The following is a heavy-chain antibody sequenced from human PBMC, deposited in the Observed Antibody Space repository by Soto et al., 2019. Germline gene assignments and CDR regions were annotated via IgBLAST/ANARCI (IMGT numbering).Heavy chain of an antibody. CDR1: GGTFSSYA. CDR3: GKVKYESSGYYRKFDY. J-gene: IGHJ4*02. Sequence: QVQLVQSGADVKKPGSSVKVSCKASGGTFSSYAISWVRQAPGQGLEWVGGIIPRFGTANYAQKFQGRVTITEDESTSTAYMELGSLRSEDTSRYYCGKVKYESSGYYRKFDYWGEGTLVIVSS. V-gene: IGHV1-69*01. D-gene: IGHD3-22*01. CDR2: IIPRFGTA.